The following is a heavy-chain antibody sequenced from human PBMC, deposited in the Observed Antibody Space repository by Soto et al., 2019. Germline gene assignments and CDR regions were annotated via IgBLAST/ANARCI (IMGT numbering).Heavy chain of an antibody. V-gene: IGHV3-30*18. CDR2: ISYDGNNK. CDR3: AKSVYNWNDGFFDY. D-gene: IGHD1-1*01. CDR1: GFTFSSYS. Sequence: PGVSLRLSFAASGFTFSSYSMHWVRQAPGKGLEWVAVISYDGNNKYYADSVKGRFTISRDNSKNTLYLQMSSLRAEDTAVYYCAKSVYNWNDGFFDYWGQGTLVTVSS. J-gene: IGHJ4*02.